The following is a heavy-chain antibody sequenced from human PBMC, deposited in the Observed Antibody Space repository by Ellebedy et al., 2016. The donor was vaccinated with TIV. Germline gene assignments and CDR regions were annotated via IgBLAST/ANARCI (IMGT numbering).Heavy chain of an antibody. Sequence: GESLKISXAASGFNFSTHSMHWVRQAPGKGLEWVASILYDGSLTNDADAVKGRFTISRDNSKNLLFLQMNSLRPDDTAVYHCVTGGDFGIEGLFDHWGQGNLVIVSS. D-gene: IGHD3-10*01. CDR3: VTGGDFGIEGLFDH. CDR1: GFNFSTHS. V-gene: IGHV3-30-3*01. CDR2: ILYDGSLT. J-gene: IGHJ4*02.